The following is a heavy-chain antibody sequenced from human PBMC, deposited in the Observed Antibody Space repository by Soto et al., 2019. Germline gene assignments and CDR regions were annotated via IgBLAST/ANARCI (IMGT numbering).Heavy chain of an antibody. V-gene: IGHV4-39*01. CDR3: ARQPVLRFLEWSKWFDP. J-gene: IGHJ5*02. CDR1: GGYIGVSSGY. D-gene: IGHD3-3*01. Sequence: SVTKSLTCSVSGGYIGVSSGYLGVISKPPGKGLEWIGSIYYSGSTYYNPSLKSRVTISVDTSKNQFSLKLSSVTAADTAVYYCARQPVLRFLEWSKWFDPRGQGPLVTVSS. CDR2: IYYSGST.